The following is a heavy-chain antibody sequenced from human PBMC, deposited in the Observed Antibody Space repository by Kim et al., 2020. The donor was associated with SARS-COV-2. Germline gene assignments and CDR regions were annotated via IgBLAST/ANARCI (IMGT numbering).Heavy chain of an antibody. CDR3: ARDAGGGYYYDSSGYYYDY. V-gene: IGHV3-48*03. Sequence: GRFTISRDNAKNSLYLQMNSLRAEDTAVYYCARDAGGGYYYDSSGYYYDYWGQGTLVTVSS. J-gene: IGHJ4*02. D-gene: IGHD3-22*01.